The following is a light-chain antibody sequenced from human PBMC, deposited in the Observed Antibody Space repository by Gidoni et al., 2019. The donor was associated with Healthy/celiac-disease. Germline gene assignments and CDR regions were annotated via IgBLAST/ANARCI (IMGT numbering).Light chain of an antibody. Sequence: GDRVTITCRASQSISSYLNWYQQKPGKAPKLLIYAASSLQSGVPSRFSGSGSGTDFTLTISSLQPEDFATYSCQQSYSTPPPFGQGTKVEIK. CDR3: QQSYSTPPP. CDR2: AAS. V-gene: IGKV1-39*01. CDR1: QSISSY. J-gene: IGKJ1*01.